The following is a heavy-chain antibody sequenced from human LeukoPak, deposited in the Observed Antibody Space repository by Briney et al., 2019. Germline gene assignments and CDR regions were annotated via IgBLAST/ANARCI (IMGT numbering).Heavy chain of an antibody. CDR1: GFTFSSYS. CDR2: ISSSSSTI. J-gene: IGHJ5*02. D-gene: IGHD2-15*01. V-gene: IGHV3-48*01. CDR3: ARGADGVSSNSRGWFDP. Sequence: GGSLRLSCAASGFTFSSYSMNWVRQAPGKGLEWVSYISSSSSTIYYADSVKGRFTISRDNAKNSLYLQMNSLRAEDTAVYSCARGADGVSSNSRGWFDPWGQGTLVTVSS.